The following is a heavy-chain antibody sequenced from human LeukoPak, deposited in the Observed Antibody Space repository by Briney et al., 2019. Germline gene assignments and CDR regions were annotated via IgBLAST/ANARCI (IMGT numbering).Heavy chain of an antibody. CDR1: GGSISSGGYS. D-gene: IGHD3-22*01. J-gene: IGHJ3*02. Sequence: SETLSLTCAVSGGSISSGGYSWSWVRQPPGKGLEWIGYIYHSGSTYYNPSLKSQVTISVYRSKNQFSLKLSSVTAADTAVYYCAREVTMIVAFDIWGQGTMVTVSS. CDR3: AREVTMIVAFDI. V-gene: IGHV4-30-2*01. CDR2: IYHSGST.